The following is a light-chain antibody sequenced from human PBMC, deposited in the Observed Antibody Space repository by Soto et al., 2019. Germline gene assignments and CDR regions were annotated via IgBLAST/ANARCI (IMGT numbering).Light chain of an antibody. CDR1: QSISSY. V-gene: IGKV1-39*01. J-gene: IGKJ1*01. CDR3: QQSYSTPWT. CDR2: SAS. Sequence: DIQMTQSPSSLSASVGDRVTITCRASQSISSYLNWYQQKPGKATKLLIYSASSLQSGVPSRFSGSGSGTEFTLTISSLQPEDFATYYCQQSYSTPWTFGQGTKVEIK.